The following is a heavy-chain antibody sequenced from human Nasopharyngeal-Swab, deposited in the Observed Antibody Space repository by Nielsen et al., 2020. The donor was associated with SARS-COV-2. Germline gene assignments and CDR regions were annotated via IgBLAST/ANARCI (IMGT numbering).Heavy chain of an antibody. CDR1: GFTFSSYE. V-gene: IGHV3-13*01. CDR2: IGIAGDT. Sequence: GGSLRLSCATSGFTFSSYEIHWVRQVTGKSLEWVSAIGIAGDTFYGDSVKGRFTLTRENGKDSLYLQMNSLRAEDPAVYYCVREWGSGMSHFDLWGRGTLVTVSS. D-gene: IGHD7-27*01. CDR3: VREWGSGMSHFDL. J-gene: IGHJ2*01.